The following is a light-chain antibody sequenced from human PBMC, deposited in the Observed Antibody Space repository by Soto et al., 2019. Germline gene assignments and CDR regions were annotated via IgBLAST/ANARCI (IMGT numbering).Light chain of an antibody. CDR3: QKYNSAPT. V-gene: IGKV1-27*01. Sequence: DIQMTQSPSSLSASVGDRVTITCRASQGMSNYLAWYQQKPGKVPKLLIYAASTLQSGVPSRFSGSGSGTDFTLTISSLQPEDVATYYCQKYNSAPTFGQGTKVEIK. CDR2: AAS. CDR1: QGMSNY. J-gene: IGKJ1*01.